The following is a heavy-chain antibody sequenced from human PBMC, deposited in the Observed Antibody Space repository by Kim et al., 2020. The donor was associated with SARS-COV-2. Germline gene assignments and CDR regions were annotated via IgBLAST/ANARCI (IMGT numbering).Heavy chain of an antibody. CDR3: ARERGRRDGYNYEKPRAYYYYGMDV. Sequence: SQTLSLTCAISGDSVSSNSAAWNWIRQSPSRGLEWLGRTYYRSKWYNDYAVSVKSRITINPDTSKNQFSLQLNSVTPEDTAVYYCARERGRRDGYNYEKPRAYYYYGMDVWGQGTTVTVSS. CDR2: TYYRSKWYN. CDR1: GDSVSSNSAA. V-gene: IGHV6-1*01. J-gene: IGHJ6*02. D-gene: IGHD5-12*01.